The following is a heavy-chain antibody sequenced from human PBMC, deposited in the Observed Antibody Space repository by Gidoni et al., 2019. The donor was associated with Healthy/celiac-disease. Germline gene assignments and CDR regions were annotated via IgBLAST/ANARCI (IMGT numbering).Heavy chain of an antibody. V-gene: IGHV3-15*01. CDR1: GFTFRTAC. CDR3: TTDPPSYRSTVTTEVGDDY. Sequence: EVQLVESGGGLVQPGGSLILSCASSGFTFRTACMRWVRQAPGKGLEWVGSSKSKIDGGTKDYAAPVKGRFTISRDDSKNTLDLQMNSLKTEDTAVYYCTTDPPSYRSTVTTEVGDDYWGQGTLVTVSS. CDR2: SKSKIDGGTK. D-gene: IGHD4-17*01. J-gene: IGHJ4*02.